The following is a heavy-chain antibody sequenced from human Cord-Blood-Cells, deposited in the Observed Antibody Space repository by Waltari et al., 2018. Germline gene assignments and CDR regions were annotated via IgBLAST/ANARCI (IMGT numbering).Heavy chain of an antibody. CDR1: GGSLSSYY. D-gene: IGHD6-13*01. Sequence: QVQLQESGPGLVKPSETLSLTCTVSGGSLSSYYWSWIRQPPGKGLEWIGYIYYSGSTNYNPSLKSRVTISVDTSKNQFSLKLSSVTAADTAVYYCARNVYSSSWYWFDPWGQGTLVTVSS. CDR2: IYYSGST. J-gene: IGHJ5*02. CDR3: ARNVYSSSWYWFDP. V-gene: IGHV4-59*01.